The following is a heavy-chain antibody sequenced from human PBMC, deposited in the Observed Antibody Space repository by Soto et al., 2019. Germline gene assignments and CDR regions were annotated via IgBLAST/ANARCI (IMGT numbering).Heavy chain of an antibody. V-gene: IGHV1-3*01. D-gene: IGHD2-2*01. CDR3: ARDLYSSSWFWFDP. Sequence: QVQLVQSGADVKKPGASVKISCKASGYNFTQYRIHWVRQAPGQRLEWMGWITAGDVKTEYSQKFQGRVTISRDISATTVYLDLDSLRSEDTAVYYCARDLYSSSWFWFDPWGRGTQVIVSS. CDR1: GYNFTQYR. CDR2: ITAGDVKT. J-gene: IGHJ5*02.